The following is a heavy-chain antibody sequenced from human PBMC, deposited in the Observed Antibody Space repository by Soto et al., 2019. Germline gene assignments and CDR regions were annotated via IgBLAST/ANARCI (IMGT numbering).Heavy chain of an antibody. Sequence: GGSLRLSCAASGFTFSTYSMSWVRQAPGKGLEWVSSINGIGAKTYYADSVKGRSTISRDNSKNSLSLHLNSLRAEDTALYYCVKGPCTNGVCYTPQSCWGQGTLVTVSS. CDR2: INGIGAKT. CDR1: GFTFSTYS. J-gene: IGHJ4*02. CDR3: VKGPCTNGVCYTPQSC. V-gene: IGHV3-23*01. D-gene: IGHD2-8*01.